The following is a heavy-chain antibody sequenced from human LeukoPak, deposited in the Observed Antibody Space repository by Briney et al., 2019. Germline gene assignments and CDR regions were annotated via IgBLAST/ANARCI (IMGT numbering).Heavy chain of an antibody. D-gene: IGHD6-19*01. Sequence: GGSLRLSCAASGFTFSSYSMNWVRQAPGKGLEWVSSISSSSSYIYYADSVKGRFTISRDNAKNSLYLQMNSLRAEDTALYYCAKVREQWLVQGGFDYWGQGTLVTVSS. J-gene: IGHJ4*02. CDR3: AKVREQWLVQGGFDY. CDR2: ISSSSSYI. CDR1: GFTFSSYS. V-gene: IGHV3-21*04.